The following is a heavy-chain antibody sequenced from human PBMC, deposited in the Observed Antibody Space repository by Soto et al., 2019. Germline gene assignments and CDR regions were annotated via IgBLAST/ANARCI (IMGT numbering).Heavy chain of an antibody. CDR3: AKGRSYYYYYGVDV. J-gene: IGHJ6*02. CDR1: GYTFTSYY. Sequence: ASVKLSCKASGYTFTSYYMHWVRQAPGQGLEWMGIINPSGGSTSYAQKFQGRVTMTRDTSKSTLYLQMNSLRAEDTALYYCAKGRSYYYYYGVDVWGQGTTVTVSS. V-gene: IGHV1-46*01. CDR2: INPSGGST.